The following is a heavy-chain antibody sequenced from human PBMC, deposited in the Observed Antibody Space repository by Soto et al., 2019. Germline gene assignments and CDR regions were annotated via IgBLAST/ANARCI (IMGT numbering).Heavy chain of an antibody. J-gene: IGHJ1*01. CDR3: AKEGHSSGWYPRAEYFQH. V-gene: IGHV3-23*01. Sequence: GGSLRLSCAASGFTFSSYAMSWVRQAPGKGLEWVSAISGSGGSTYYADSVKGRFTISRDNSKNTLYLQMNSLRAEDTAVYYCAKEGHSSGWYPRAEYFQHWGQGTLVTVSS. CDR1: GFTFSSYA. CDR2: ISGSGGST. D-gene: IGHD6-19*01.